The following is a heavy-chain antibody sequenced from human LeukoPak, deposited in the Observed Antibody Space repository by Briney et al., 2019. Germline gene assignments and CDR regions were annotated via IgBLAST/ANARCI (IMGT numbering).Heavy chain of an antibody. D-gene: IGHD2-15*01. CDR3: ARGLTGYCSGGSCYVLNAFDI. CDR2: INPNSGGT. J-gene: IGHJ3*02. V-gene: IGHV1-2*02. CDR1: VYTFTGYY. Sequence: ASVKVSCKASVYTFTGYYMHWVRQAPGQGLEWMGWINPNSGGTNYAQKFQGRVTMTRDTSISTAYMELSRLRSDDTAVYYCARGLTGYCSGGSCYVLNAFDIWGQGTMVTVSS.